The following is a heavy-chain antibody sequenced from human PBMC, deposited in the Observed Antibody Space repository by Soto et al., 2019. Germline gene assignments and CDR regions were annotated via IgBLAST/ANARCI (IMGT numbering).Heavy chain of an antibody. Sequence: GGSLRLSCAASGFTFSSYWMSWVRQAPGKGLEWVANIKQDGSAKYYVDSVKGRFTISRDNAKNSLYLQMNSLRAEDTAVYYCAGVSSSSWYPYYYYYGMDVWGQGTTVTVSS. J-gene: IGHJ6*02. V-gene: IGHV3-7*01. CDR3: AGVSSSSWYPYYYYYGMDV. CDR1: GFTFSSYW. D-gene: IGHD6-13*01. CDR2: IKQDGSAK.